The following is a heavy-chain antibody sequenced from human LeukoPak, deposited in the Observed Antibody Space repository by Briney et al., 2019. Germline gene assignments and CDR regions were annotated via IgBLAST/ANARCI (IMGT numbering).Heavy chain of an antibody. CDR1: GGSISSGDYY. D-gene: IGHD6-19*01. V-gene: IGHV4-30-4*01. CDR2: IYYSGST. CDR3: ARAIAVAAGPFDY. J-gene: IGHJ4*02. Sequence: SETLSLTCTVSGGSISSGDYYWSWIRQPPGKGLEWIGYIYYSGSTYYNPSLKSRLTISVDTSKNQFSLKLSSVTAADTALYYCARAIAVAAGPFDYWGQGALVTVSS.